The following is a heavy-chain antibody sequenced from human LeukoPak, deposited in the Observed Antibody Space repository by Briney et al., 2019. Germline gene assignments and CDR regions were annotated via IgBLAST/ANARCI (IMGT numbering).Heavy chain of an antibody. CDR3: ARAGIAAAGFDY. Sequence: GTSLRLSCAASGFTFSSYGMHWVRQAPGKGLEWVAVISYDGSNKYYADSVKGRFTISRDNSKNTLYLQMNSLRAEDTAVYYCARAGIAAAGFDYWGQGTLVTVSS. D-gene: IGHD6-13*01. CDR2: ISYDGSNK. V-gene: IGHV3-30*03. CDR1: GFTFSSYG. J-gene: IGHJ4*02.